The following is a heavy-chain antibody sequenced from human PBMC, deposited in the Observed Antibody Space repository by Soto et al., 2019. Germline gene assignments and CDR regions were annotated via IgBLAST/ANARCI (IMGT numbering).Heavy chain of an antibody. J-gene: IGHJ4*02. CDR2: INPSGGST. CDR1: GYTFTSDY. Sequence: GASVKVSCKASGYTFTSDYMHWVRQAPGQGLEWMGIINPSGGSTSYAQKFQGRVTMTRDTSTSTVYMELSSLRSEDTAVYYCARDRHSSSWGPAPLDYWGQGTLVTVSS. CDR3: ARDRHSSSWGPAPLDY. V-gene: IGHV1-46*01. D-gene: IGHD6-13*01.